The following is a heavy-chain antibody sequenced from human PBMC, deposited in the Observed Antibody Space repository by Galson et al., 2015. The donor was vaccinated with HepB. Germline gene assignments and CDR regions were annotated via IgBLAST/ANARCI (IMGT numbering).Heavy chain of an antibody. CDR1: GYTFTSYW. CDR2: IDPSDSYT. D-gene: IGHD5-12*01. J-gene: IGHJ4*02. Sequence: QSGAEVKKPGESLKISCKGSGYTFTSYWVTWVRQMPGKGLEWMGRIDPSDSYTNYNPSVQGHVTLPTDNSISTAYLQWSSLKASDTAMYYCSVARPGVEYWGQGNLVTVSS. CDR3: SVARPGVEY. V-gene: IGHV5-10-1*01.